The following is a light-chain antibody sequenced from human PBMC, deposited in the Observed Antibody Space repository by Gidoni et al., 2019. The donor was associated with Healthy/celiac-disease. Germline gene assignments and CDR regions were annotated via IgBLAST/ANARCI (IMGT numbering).Light chain of an antibody. CDR1: QSVLYSSNNKNY. J-gene: IGKJ4*01. V-gene: IGKV4-1*01. Sequence: DIVMTQSPDSLAVSLGERATINCKSSQSVLYSSNNKNYLAWYQQKPGQPPKLLIYWASTRESGVPDRFSGSGSGTDFTLTISSLQAEDVAVYYCQQYYSTFSPFGGGTKVEIK. CDR2: WAS. CDR3: QQYYSTFSP.